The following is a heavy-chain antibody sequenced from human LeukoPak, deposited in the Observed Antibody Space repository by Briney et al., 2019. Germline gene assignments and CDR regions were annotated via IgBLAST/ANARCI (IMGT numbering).Heavy chain of an antibody. V-gene: IGHV4-34*01. D-gene: IGHD5-12*01. CDR3: AFEGPVSGYAFDP. Sequence: PSKTLSLTCAVYGESFSEYYWSWIRQPPGKGLEWIGQINHSGGTNYHPSLKTRVTISLVTSKNQVSLKLRSVTAADTAVYYCAFEGPVSGYAFDPWGQGALVAVSS. CDR1: GESFSEYY. J-gene: IGHJ5*02. CDR2: INHSGGT.